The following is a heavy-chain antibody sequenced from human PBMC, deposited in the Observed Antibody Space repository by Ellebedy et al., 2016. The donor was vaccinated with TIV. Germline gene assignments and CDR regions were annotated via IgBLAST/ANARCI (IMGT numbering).Heavy chain of an antibody. CDR3: ARGGRLFPSNWFDP. V-gene: IGHV3-33*05. CDR1: GFTFSSYG. D-gene: IGHD3-3*01. J-gene: IGHJ5*02. Sequence: GESLKISCAASGFTFSSYGMHWVRQAPGKGLEWVAFISYDGSEKQYADSVKGRFTISRDKAKNTLYLQMSNLRAEDTAVYYCARGGRLFPSNWFDPWGQGTLVIVSS. CDR2: ISYDGSEK.